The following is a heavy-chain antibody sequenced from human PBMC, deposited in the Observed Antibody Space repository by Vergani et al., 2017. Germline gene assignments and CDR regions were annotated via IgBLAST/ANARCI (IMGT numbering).Heavy chain of an antibody. CDR3: ARDLPDLAAAGHLFDY. CDR2: ISSSSSYI. V-gene: IGHV3-21*01. D-gene: IGHD6-13*01. J-gene: IGHJ4*02. CDR1: GFTFSSYS. Sequence: EVQLVESGGGLVKPGGSLRLSCAASGFTFSSYSMNWVRQAPGKGLEWVSSISSSSSYIYYADSVKGRFTISRDNAKNSLYLQMNSLRAEDTAVYYCARDLPDLAAAGHLFDYWGQGTLVTVSS.